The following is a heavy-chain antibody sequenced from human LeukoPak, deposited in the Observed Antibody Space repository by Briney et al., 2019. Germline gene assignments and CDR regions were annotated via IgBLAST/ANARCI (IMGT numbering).Heavy chain of an antibody. CDR2: ISESGSDS. V-gene: IGHV3-23*01. Sequence: GGSLRLSCAASGFTVSSNYMSWVRQAPGKGLEWVSAISESGSDSYYADSVKGRFTISRDNSKNTVYLQMNSLRAEDTAVYYCAKGGAVAGTIYFQYWGQGTLVTVSS. J-gene: IGHJ1*01. CDR3: AKGGAVAGTIYFQY. CDR1: GFTVSSNY. D-gene: IGHD6-19*01.